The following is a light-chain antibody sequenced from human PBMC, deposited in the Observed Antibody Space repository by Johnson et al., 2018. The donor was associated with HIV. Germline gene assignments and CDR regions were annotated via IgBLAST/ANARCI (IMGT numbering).Light chain of an antibody. Sequence: QSVLTQPPSVSAAPGQKVTVSCSGSSSNIGNNYVSWYQQLPRTAPKLLIYDNNKRPSGIPDRFSGSKSGTSATLGITGLQTGDEADYYCGTGDSSPSAAFYVFGTGPKVTVL. CDR3: GTGDSSPSAAFYV. J-gene: IGLJ1*01. V-gene: IGLV1-51*01. CDR2: DNN. CDR1: SSNIGNNY.